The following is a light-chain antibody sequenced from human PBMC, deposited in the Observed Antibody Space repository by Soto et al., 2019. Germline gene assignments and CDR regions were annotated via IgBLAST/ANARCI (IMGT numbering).Light chain of an antibody. J-gene: IGLJ1*01. CDR1: SSDVGGYNY. Sequence: QSALPQSPSASGSPGQSVTISCTGTSSDVGGYNYVSWYQQHPGKAPKLMIYDVSSRPSGVPDRFSGSKSGNTASLTVSGLQAEDEADYYCSSYAGTHIVFGTGTKVTVL. V-gene: IGLV2-8*01. CDR3: SSYAGTHIV. CDR2: DVS.